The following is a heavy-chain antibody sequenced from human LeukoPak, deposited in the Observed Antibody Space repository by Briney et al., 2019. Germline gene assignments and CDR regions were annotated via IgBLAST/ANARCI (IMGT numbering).Heavy chain of an antibody. D-gene: IGHD6-13*01. Sequence: PGGSLRLSCATSGFTFSSYWMSWVRQAPGKGLEWVANIKQDGSEKYYVDSVKGRFTISRDNAKNSLYLQMNSLRAEDTAVYYCARDRMRKPLVGLTSSWYDYWGQGTLVTVSS. CDR2: IKQDGSEK. V-gene: IGHV3-7*01. CDR3: ARDRMRKPLVGLTSSWYDY. J-gene: IGHJ4*02. CDR1: GFTFSSYW.